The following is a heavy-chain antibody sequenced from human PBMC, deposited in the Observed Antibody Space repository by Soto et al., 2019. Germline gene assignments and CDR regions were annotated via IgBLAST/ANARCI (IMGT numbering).Heavy chain of an antibody. V-gene: IGHV4-4*07. D-gene: IGHD3-10*01. CDR3: ARENTPEMTRGCFAP. Sequence: QAQLQVSGPGLVKPAESLSLICNVSGVPITDSYWSWIRQSPGKGLEWIGRVHAGGSFNYNPSLRRRAAISVDTSKSQVSLRLTSVTAADTAVYFCARENTPEMTRGCFAPWGQGTLVTVSS. CDR2: VHAGGSF. CDR1: GVPITDSY. J-gene: IGHJ5*02.